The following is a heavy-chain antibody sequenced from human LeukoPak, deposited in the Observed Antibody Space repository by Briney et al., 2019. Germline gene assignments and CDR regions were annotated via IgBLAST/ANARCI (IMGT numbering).Heavy chain of an antibody. V-gene: IGHV3-30*02. CDR3: AKDPRLRFLEPRGFDY. J-gene: IGHJ4*02. CDR1: GFTFSSYG. Sequence: GGSLRLSCAASGFTFSSYGMHWVRQAPGKGLEWVAFIRYDGSNKYYADSVKGRFTISRDNSKDTLYLQMNSLRAEDTAVYYCAKDPRLRFLEPRGFDYWGQGTLVTVSS. D-gene: IGHD3-3*01. CDR2: IRYDGSNK.